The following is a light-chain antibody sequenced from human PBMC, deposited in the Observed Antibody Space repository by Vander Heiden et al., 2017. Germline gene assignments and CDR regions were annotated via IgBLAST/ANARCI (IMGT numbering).Light chain of an antibody. V-gene: IGKV4-1*01. CDR2: WAS. Sequence: DIVMTQSPASLPVSLGGGDTINCKPSQRVLYPSQNKNCLAWYQQRPGQPPKLLIYWASTRESGVPDRYSGSGSGTDFTLTISSLQAEDVAIYYCQQYYTNPPTFGGGTKVEIK. CDR3: QQYYTNPPT. CDR1: QRVLYPSQNKNC. J-gene: IGKJ4*01.